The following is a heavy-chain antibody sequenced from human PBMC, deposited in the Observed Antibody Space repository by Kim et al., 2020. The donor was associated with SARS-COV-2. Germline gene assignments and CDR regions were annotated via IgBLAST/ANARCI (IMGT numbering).Heavy chain of an antibody. J-gene: IGHJ5*02. D-gene: IGHD6-19*01. CDR2: IIPIFGTA. V-gene: IGHV1-69*13. CDR1: GGTFSSYA. Sequence: SVKVSCKASGGTFSSYAISWVRQAPGQGLEWMGGIIPIFGTANYAQKFQGRVTITADESTSTAYMELSSLRSEDTAVYYCARVQVAVAGNWFDPWGQGTLVTVSS. CDR3: ARVQVAVAGNWFDP.